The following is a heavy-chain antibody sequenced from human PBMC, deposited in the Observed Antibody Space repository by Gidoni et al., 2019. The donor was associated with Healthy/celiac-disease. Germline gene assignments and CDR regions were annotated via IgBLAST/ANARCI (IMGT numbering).Heavy chain of an antibody. V-gene: IGHV1-69*08. Sequence: QVQLVQSGAEVKQPGSSVTVSCKASGGTFSSYTSSWVRQAPGQGLEWMGRIIPILGIANYAQKFQGRVTIAADKSTSTAYMELSSLRSEDTAVYYCARDRVWSGYSNNWFDPWGQGTLVTVSS. J-gene: IGHJ5*02. CDR1: GGTFSSYT. CDR2: IIPILGIA. CDR3: ARDRVWSGYSNNWFDP. D-gene: IGHD3-3*01.